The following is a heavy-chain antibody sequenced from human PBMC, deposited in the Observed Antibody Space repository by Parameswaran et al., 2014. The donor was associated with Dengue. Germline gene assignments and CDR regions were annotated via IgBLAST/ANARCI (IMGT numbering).Heavy chain of an antibody. CDR3: ARDTSHYYFDY. CDR1: GYTFSRYV. J-gene: IGHJ4*02. CDR2: INAGNGNT. V-gene: IGHV1-3*01. D-gene: IGHD2-2*01. Sequence: ASVKVSCKASGYTFSRYVIYWVRQAPGQRLEWMGWINAGNGNTKFSQKFQDRVTITRDTSASTVFMELSSLRLEDTAIYYCARDTSHYYFDYWGQGTLVTVSS.